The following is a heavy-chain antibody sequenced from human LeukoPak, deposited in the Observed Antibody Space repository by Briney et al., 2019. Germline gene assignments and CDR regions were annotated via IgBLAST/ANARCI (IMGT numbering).Heavy chain of an antibody. CDR2: ISGSGGST. V-gene: IGHV3-23*01. Sequence: PGGSLRLSCAASGFTFSSYAMSWVRQAPGKGLEWVSDISGSGGSTYYADSVKGRFTISRDNSKNTLYLQMNSLRAEDTAVYYCAKDAQRGYSYGWYFDYWGQGTLVTVSS. D-gene: IGHD5-18*01. CDR3: AKDAQRGYSYGWYFDY. CDR1: GFTFSSYA. J-gene: IGHJ4*02.